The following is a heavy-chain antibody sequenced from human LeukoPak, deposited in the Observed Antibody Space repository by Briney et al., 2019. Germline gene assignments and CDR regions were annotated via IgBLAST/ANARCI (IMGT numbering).Heavy chain of an antibody. CDR1: GGSISSSSYY. CDR3: ARAPESLYQLPWGDAFDI. CDR2: IYYSGST. V-gene: IGHV4-39*01. D-gene: IGHD2-2*01. J-gene: IGHJ3*02. Sequence: PSETLSLTCTVSGGSISSSSYYWGWIRQPPGKGLEWIGSIYYSGSTYYNPSLKSRVTISVDTSKNQFSLKLSSVTAADTAVYYCARAPESLYQLPWGDAFDIWGQGTMVTVSS.